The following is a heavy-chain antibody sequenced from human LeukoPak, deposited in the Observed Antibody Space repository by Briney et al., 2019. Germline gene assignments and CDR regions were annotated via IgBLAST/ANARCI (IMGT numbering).Heavy chain of an antibody. J-gene: IGHJ4*02. Sequence: PGGSLRLSCAASGFTVSSNYMSWVRQAPGKGLEWVSVIYSGGSTYYADSVKGRFTISRDNSKNTLYLQMDSLRAEDTAVYYCARIKSYTLDYWGQGTLVTVSS. CDR1: GFTVSSNY. CDR3: ARIKSYTLDY. CDR2: IYSGGST. V-gene: IGHV3-53*01. D-gene: IGHD3-16*02.